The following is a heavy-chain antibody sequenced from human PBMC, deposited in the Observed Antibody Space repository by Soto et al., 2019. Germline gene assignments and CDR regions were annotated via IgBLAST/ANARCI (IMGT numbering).Heavy chain of an antibody. Sequence: GGSLRLSCAASGFKFDDYMMHWVRQAPGKGLEWISLISWDGGSIDYADSIKGRFTVSRDNSKNSLYLHMNSLKTEDTAIYYCAKEGNGGSSLDHWGQGTLVTVSS. CDR3: AKEGNGGSSLDH. J-gene: IGHJ4*02. CDR2: ISWDGGSI. D-gene: IGHD2-15*01. CDR1: GFKFDDYM. V-gene: IGHV3-43*01.